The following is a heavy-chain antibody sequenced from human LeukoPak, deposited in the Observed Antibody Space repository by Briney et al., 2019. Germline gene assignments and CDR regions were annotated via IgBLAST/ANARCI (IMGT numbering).Heavy chain of an antibody. J-gene: IGHJ5*02. CDR2: ISSSSNYI. D-gene: IGHD2-15*01. Sequence: GGSLRLSCAASGFTFSSYSMNWVRQAPGKGLEWVSSISSSSNYIHYAESVKGRFTISRDNAKNSLDLQMNSLRAEDTAVYYCARGTRGLGTPNCSGGSCYLRWFDPWGQGTLVTVSS. CDR1: GFTFSSYS. CDR3: ARGTRGLGTPNCSGGSCYLRWFDP. V-gene: IGHV3-21*01.